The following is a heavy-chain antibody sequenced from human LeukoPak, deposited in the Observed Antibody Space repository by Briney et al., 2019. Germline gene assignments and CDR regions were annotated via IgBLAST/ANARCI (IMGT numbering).Heavy chain of an antibody. CDR1: GGTFSSYA. CDR3: ARDTPRYYYDSSGYGGLDY. CDR2: IIPILGTA. V-gene: IGHV1-69*13. Sequence: GASVKVSCKASGGTFSSYAISWVRQAPGQGLEWMGGIIPILGTANYAQKFQGRVTITADVSTSTAYMELSSLRSEDTAVYYCARDTPRYYYDSSGYGGLDYWGQGTLVTVSS. J-gene: IGHJ4*02. D-gene: IGHD3-22*01.